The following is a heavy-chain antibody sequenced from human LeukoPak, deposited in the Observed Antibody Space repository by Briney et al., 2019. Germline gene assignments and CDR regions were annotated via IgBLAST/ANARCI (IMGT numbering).Heavy chain of an antibody. CDR2: ISYDGSNK. Sequence: GGSLRLSCAASGFTFSSYAMHWVRQAPGKGLEWVAVISYDGSNKYYADSVKGRFTISRDNSKNTLYLQMNSLRAEDTAVYYCARDRRLLRFLEWYDAFDIWGQGTMVTVSS. J-gene: IGHJ3*02. V-gene: IGHV3-30*04. CDR1: GFTFSSYA. D-gene: IGHD3-3*01. CDR3: ARDRRLLRFLEWYDAFDI.